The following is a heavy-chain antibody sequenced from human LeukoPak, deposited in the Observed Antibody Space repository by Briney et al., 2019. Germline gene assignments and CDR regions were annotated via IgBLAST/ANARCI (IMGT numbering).Heavy chain of an antibody. CDR3: ARVHDTTGYYHYFDS. CDR1: GFTFSTYP. D-gene: IGHD3-9*01. V-gene: IGHV3-30*14. Sequence: GGSLRLSCEASGFTFSTYPMHWVRQAPDKGLEWVAMISHRGSNEYYADSVKGRFTISRDHSKNTLYLQMINPRVEDTAIYYCARVHDTTGYYHYFDSWGQGTLVTVSS. CDR2: ISHRGSNE. J-gene: IGHJ4*02.